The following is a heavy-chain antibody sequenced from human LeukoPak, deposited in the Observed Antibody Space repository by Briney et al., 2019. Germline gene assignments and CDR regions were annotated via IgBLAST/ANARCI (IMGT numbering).Heavy chain of an antibody. CDR2: INPNSGGT. CDR3: ARSVDSSGWYIRSWFDP. CDR1: GYTFTGYY. D-gene: IGHD6-19*01. V-gene: IGHV1-2*02. J-gene: IGHJ5*02. Sequence: ASVKVSCKASGYTFTGYYMHWVRQAPGQGLEWMGWINPNSGGTNYAQKFQGRVTMTRDTSISTAYMELSRLRSDDTAVYYCARSVDSSGWYIRSWFDPWGQGTLVTVSS.